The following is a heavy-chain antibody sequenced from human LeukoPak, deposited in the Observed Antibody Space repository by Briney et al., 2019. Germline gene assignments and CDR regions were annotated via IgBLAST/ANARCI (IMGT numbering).Heavy chain of an antibody. CDR2: IYSGGST. J-gene: IGHJ6*03. V-gene: IGHV3-66*01. CDR1: GFTVSSNY. CDR3: ARGDYYYYYYMDV. Sequence: GGSLRLSCAASGFTVSSNYMSWVRQAPGKGLEWVSVIYSGGSTYYADSVKGRFTISRDNSKNTLYLQMNSLRAEDTAVYYCARGDYYYYYYMDVWGKGTTVTISS.